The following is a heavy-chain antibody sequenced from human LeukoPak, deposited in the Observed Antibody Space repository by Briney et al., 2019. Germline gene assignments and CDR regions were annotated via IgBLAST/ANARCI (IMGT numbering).Heavy chain of an antibody. J-gene: IGHJ4*02. Sequence: GESLKISCKGAGYRFTNSWIGWVRQMPGKGLEWMGIIYPGDSDTRYSSSFQGQVIISADKSISTAYLQWSSLKASDTAMYYCTRQSISSSYYVLDYWGQGTLVTVSS. CDR2: IYPGDSDT. CDR1: GYRFTNSW. CDR3: TRQSISSSYYVLDY. V-gene: IGHV5-51*01. D-gene: IGHD1-26*01.